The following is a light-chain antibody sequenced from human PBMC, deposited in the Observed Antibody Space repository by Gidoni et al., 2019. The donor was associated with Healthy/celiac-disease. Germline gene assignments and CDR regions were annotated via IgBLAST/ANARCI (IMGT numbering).Light chain of an antibody. J-gene: IGKJ1*01. CDR1: QSISSW. V-gene: IGKV1-5*03. CDR2: KAS. CDR3: QQYNSYST. Sequence: QMTQSPSTLSASVGDRVTITCRASQSISSWLAWYQQKPGKAPKLLIYKASSLESGVPSRFSGSGSGTEFTLTISSLQPDDFATYYCQQYNSYSTFGQGTKVEIK.